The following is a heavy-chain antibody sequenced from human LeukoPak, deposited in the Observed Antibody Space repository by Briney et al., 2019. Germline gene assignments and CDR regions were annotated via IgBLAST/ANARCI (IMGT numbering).Heavy chain of an antibody. J-gene: IGHJ3*02. V-gene: IGHV3-66*02. D-gene: IGHD6-19*01. CDR1: GFTVSSHY. CDR2: IHSGGST. Sequence: PGGSLRLSCAAPGFTVSSHYMSWVRQAPGKRLEWVSVIHSGGSTYHADSVKGRFTISRDSSKNTVYLQMNSMRVEDTAVYYCASLAGDIWGQGTMVTVSS. CDR3: ASLAGDI.